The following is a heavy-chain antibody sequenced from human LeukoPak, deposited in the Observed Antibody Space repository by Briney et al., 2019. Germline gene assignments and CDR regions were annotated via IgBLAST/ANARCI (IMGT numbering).Heavy chain of an antibody. CDR3: ARNYPVTSYYYGMDV. CDR1: GFTFSDYY. D-gene: IGHD4-17*01. Sequence: GGSLRLSCAASGFTFSDYYMSWIRQAPGKGLEWVSYISSSGSTIYYADSVKGRFTISRDNAKNSLYLQMNSLRAEDTAAYYCARNYPVTSYYYGMDVWGQGTTVTVSS. J-gene: IGHJ6*02. V-gene: IGHV3-11*01. CDR2: ISSSGSTI.